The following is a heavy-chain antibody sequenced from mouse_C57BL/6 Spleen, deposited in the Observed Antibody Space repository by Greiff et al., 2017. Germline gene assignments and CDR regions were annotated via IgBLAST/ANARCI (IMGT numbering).Heavy chain of an antibody. D-gene: IGHD1-1*01. Sequence: VHVKQSGAELVKPGASVKLSCTASGFNIKDYYMHWVKQRTEQGLEWIGRIDPEDGETKYAPKFQGKATITSDTSSNTAYLRLSSLSSEDTAVYYCARSPYYYGSSYDYWGQGTTLTVSS. J-gene: IGHJ2*01. CDR2: IDPEDGET. V-gene: IGHV14-2*01. CDR1: GFNIKDYY. CDR3: ARSPYYYGSSYDY.